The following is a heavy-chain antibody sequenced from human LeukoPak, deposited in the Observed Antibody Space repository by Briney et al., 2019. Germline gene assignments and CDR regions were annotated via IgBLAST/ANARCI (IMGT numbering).Heavy chain of an antibody. CDR1: GFTFDDYA. CDR2: ISWDSGSI. Sequence: QPGGSLRLSRAASGFTFDDYAMFWVRQAPGKGLEWVSGISWDSGSIDYADSVKGRFTISRDNAKNSLYLQMNGLRTEDTALYFCTKVKPRRSDSTGYSSLDYWGQGTLVTVSS. V-gene: IGHV3-9*01. J-gene: IGHJ4*02. D-gene: IGHD3-22*01. CDR3: TKVKPRRSDSTGYSSLDY.